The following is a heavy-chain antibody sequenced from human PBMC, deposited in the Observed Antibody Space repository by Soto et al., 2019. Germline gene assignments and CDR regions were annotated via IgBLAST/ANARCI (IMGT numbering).Heavy chain of an antibody. V-gene: IGHV3-9*01. J-gene: IGHJ4*02. CDR3: AKDKILELLSPAYYFDY. CDR2: ISWNSGSI. D-gene: IGHD1-7*01. Sequence: GGSLRLSCAASGFTFDDYAMHWVRQAPGKGLEWVSGISWNSGSIGYADSVKGRFTISRDNAKNSLYLQMNSLRAEDTALYYCAKDKILELLSPAYYFDYWGQGTLVTVSS. CDR1: GFTFDDYA.